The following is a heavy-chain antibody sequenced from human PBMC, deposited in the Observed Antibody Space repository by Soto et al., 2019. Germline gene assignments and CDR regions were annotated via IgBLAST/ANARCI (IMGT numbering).Heavy chain of an antibody. Sequence: EVQLVESGGGLVQPGGSLRLSCVASGFSFSSYSMNWVRQAPGKGLECLSHISGSSSYIWYADSVKGRFTISRDNAKNSLYLQMNSLRAEDTAVYYCARDCSGVSCFSQWYFDLWGRGTLVTVSS. J-gene: IGHJ2*01. D-gene: IGHD2-15*01. V-gene: IGHV3-48*01. CDR2: ISGSSSYI. CDR3: ARDCSGVSCFSQWYFDL. CDR1: GFSFSSYS.